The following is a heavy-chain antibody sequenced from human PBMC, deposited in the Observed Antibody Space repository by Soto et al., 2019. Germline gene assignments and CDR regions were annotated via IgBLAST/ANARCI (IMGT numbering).Heavy chain of an antibody. CDR3: ASLLMVYATY. CDR1: GFTFSSYA. CDR2: ISGSGGST. Sequence: XXSLRLSCAASGFTFSSYAMRWVRQAPGKGLEWVSAISGSGGSTYYADSVKGRFTISRDNSKNTLYLQMNSLRAEDTAVYYCASLLMVYATYWGQGTLVTVSS. J-gene: IGHJ4*02. D-gene: IGHD2-8*01. V-gene: IGHV3-23*01.